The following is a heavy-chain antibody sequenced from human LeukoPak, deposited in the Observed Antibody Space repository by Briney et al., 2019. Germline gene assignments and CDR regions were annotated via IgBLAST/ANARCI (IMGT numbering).Heavy chain of an antibody. CDR3: ARWVPYYDIYPTQLDY. CDR2: ISAYNGNT. V-gene: IGHV1-18*01. D-gene: IGHD3-9*01. CDR1: GYTFTSYG. Sequence: ASVKVSCKASGYTFTSYGISWERQAPGQGLEWMGWISAYNGNTNYAQKLQGRVTMTTDTSTSTAYMELRSLRSDDTAVYYCARWVPYYDIYPTQLDYWGQGTLVTVSS. J-gene: IGHJ4*02.